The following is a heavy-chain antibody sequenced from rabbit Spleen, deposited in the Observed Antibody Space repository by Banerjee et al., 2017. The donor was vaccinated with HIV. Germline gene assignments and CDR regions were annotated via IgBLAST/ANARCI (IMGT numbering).Heavy chain of an antibody. Sequence: QSLEESGGDLVKPGASLTLTCKASGFTISSTYWICWVRQAPGKGLEWIACIDDVDGSTYYASWAKGRFTISKTSSTTVTLQMTSLTAADTATYFCARWANDVSSYGNNLWGPGTLVTVS. D-gene: IGHD8-1*01. CDR2: IDDVDGST. CDR3: ARWANDVSSYGNNL. CDR1: GFTISSTYW. J-gene: IGHJ4*01. V-gene: IGHV1S40*01.